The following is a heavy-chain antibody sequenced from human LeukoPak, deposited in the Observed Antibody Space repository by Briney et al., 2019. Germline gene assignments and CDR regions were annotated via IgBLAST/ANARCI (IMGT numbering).Heavy chain of an antibody. CDR3: ARIYCTSTSCYPGRGYFDY. Sequence: SETLSLTCAVSGYSISSGYYWGWIRPPPGKGLEWIGRIYHSGSTYYNPSLKSRVTISVDTSENQFSLKLSSVTAADTAVYYCARIYCTSTSCYPGRGYFDYWGQGTLVTVSS. J-gene: IGHJ4*02. D-gene: IGHD2-2*01. V-gene: IGHV4-38-2*01. CDR2: IYHSGST. CDR1: GYSISSGYY.